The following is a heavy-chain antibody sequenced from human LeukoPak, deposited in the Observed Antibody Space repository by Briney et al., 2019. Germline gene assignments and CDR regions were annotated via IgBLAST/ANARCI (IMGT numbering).Heavy chain of an antibody. CDR3: ARDYLDDYVWGSYRYPPFFDY. Sequence: ASVKVSCKASGYTFTSYDISWVRQAPGQGLEWMGWISAYNGNTNYAQKLQGRVTMTTDTSTSTAYMELRSLRSDDTAVYYCARDYLDDYVWGSYRYPPFFDYWGQGTLVTVSS. CDR2: ISAYNGNT. V-gene: IGHV1-18*01. CDR1: GYTFTSYD. J-gene: IGHJ4*02. D-gene: IGHD3-16*02.